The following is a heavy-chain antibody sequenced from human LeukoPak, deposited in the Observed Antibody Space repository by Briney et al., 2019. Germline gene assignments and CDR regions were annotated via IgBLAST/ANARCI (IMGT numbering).Heavy chain of an antibody. CDR1: GFSFSTYS. D-gene: IGHD3-22*01. CDR3: ARDLGQYYDTSDNWFDP. V-gene: IGHV3-74*01. Sequence: QSGGSLRLSCAASGFSFSTYSMSWVRQAPGKGLVWVSRINSDGINTSYADSVKGRFTISRDNAKNTLNLQMNSLRAEDTAVYYCARDLGQYYDTSDNWFDPWGQGTLVTVSS. J-gene: IGHJ5*02. CDR2: INSDGINT.